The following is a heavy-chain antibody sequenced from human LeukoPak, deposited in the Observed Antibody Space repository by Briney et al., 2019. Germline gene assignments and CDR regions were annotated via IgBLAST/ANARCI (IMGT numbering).Heavy chain of an antibody. CDR1: GGTFSSYV. D-gene: IGHD1-26*01. Sequence: ASVKVSCKVSGGTFSSYVINWVRQAPGQGLEWLGGIIPIFGSANFAQKFQGRVTITTDESTSTAYMELSSLRSEDTAVYYCARDLREWVFTDYYYYYMDVWGKGTTVTVSS. V-gene: IGHV1-69*05. CDR3: ARDLREWVFTDYYYYYMDV. CDR2: IIPIFGSA. J-gene: IGHJ6*03.